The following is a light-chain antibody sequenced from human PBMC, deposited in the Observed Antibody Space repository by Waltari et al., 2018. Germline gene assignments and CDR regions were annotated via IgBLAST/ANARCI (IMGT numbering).Light chain of an antibody. V-gene: IGKV3-20*01. CDR1: QSVSSTY. Sequence: EIVLTQSPGTLSLSPGARATLSCRTSQSVSSTYIAWYQQKPGQTPRLLIYGASNRATGIPDRFSGSGSGTDFTLTISRLGPEDSAVYYCQQYVSSPLTFGGGTKVEIK. CDR2: GAS. J-gene: IGKJ4*01. CDR3: QQYVSSPLT.